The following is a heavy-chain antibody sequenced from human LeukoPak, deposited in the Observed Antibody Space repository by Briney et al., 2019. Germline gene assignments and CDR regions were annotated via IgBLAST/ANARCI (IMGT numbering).Heavy chain of an antibody. CDR3: ASGVVGATLYYYMDV. J-gene: IGHJ6*03. V-gene: IGHV4-30-4*01. Sequence: SQTLSLTCTVSGGSISSGDYYWSWIRQPPGKGLEWIGYIYYSGSTYYDPSLKSRVTISVDTSKNQFSLKLSSVTAADTAVYYCASGVVGATLYYYMDVWGKGTTVTVSS. D-gene: IGHD1-26*01. CDR1: GGSISSGDYY. CDR2: IYYSGST.